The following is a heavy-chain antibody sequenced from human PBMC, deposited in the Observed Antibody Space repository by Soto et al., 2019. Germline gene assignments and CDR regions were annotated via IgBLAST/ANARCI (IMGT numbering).Heavy chain of an antibody. CDR2: IYTSGST. D-gene: IGHD2-15*01. V-gene: IGHV4-4*07. CDR1: GGSISSYY. Sequence: SETLSLTCTVSGGSISSYYWSWIRQPAGKGLEWIGRIYTSGSTNYNPSLKSRVTMSVDTSKNQFSLKLSSVTAADTAVYYCARGKRKVDRPGAFDIWGQGTMVTVSS. J-gene: IGHJ3*02. CDR3: ARGKRKVDRPGAFDI.